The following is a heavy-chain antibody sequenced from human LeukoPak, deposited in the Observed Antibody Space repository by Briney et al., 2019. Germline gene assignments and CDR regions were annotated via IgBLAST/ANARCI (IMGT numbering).Heavy chain of an antibody. Sequence: PSETLSLTCTVSGGSISSYYWSWIRQPPGKGLEWIGYIYYSGTTNYNPSLKSRVTISVDTSKNQFSLKLSSVSAADTAVYYCARGVYIAAAQYGYWGQGTLVTVSS. CDR1: GGSISSYY. CDR2: IYYSGTT. V-gene: IGHV4-59*01. J-gene: IGHJ4*02. CDR3: ARGVYIAAAQYGY. D-gene: IGHD6-13*01.